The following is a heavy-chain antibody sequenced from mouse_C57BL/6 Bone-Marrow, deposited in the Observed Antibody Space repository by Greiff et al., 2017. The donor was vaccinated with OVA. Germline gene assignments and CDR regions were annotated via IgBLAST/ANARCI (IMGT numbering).Heavy chain of an antibody. V-gene: IGHV5-16*01. J-gene: IGHJ1*03. CDR3: ARDMYGSWYFDV. D-gene: IGHD1-1*01. CDR2: INYDGSST. CDR1: GFTFSDYY. Sequence: EVKLQESEGGLVQPGSSMKLSCTASGFTFSDYYMAWVRQVPEKGLEWVADINYDGSSTYYLDSLKSRFIISRDNAKNILYLQMSSLKSEDTATYYCARDMYGSWYFDVWGTGTTVTVSS.